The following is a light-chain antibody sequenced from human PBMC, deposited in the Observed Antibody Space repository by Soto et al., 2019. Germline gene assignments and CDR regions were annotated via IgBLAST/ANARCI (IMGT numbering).Light chain of an antibody. Sequence: EIVVTQSPSTLSGSPGEGATLSWRASQSVGTNLAWYQQRPGQVPRLLISGASTRATGIAARFSGSGSGREFTLTISSLQSEDSALYYCQQYSNWPLTFGQGTRLEIK. J-gene: IGKJ5*01. V-gene: IGKV3-15*01. CDR1: QSVGTN. CDR2: GAS. CDR3: QQYSNWPLT.